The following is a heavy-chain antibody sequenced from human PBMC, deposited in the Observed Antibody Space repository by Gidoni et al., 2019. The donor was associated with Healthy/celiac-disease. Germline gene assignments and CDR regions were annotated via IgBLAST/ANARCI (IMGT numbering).Heavy chain of an antibody. J-gene: IGHJ6*02. CDR3: ARGGEPAAAASYYYYGMDV. Sequence: QVQLVQSGAEVKKPGASVKVSCKASGYTFTGHYMHWVRQAPGQGLEWMGWINPNSGGTNYAHKFQGRVTMTRDTSISTAYLELSRLRSDDTAGYYCARGGEPAAAASYYYYGMDVWGQGTMVTVSS. CDR1: GYTFTGHY. V-gene: IGHV1-2*07. CDR2: INPNSGGT. D-gene: IGHD6-13*01.